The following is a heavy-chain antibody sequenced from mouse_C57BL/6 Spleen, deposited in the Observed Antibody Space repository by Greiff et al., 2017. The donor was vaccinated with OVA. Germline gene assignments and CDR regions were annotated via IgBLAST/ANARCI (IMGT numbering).Heavy chain of an antibody. J-gene: IGHJ4*01. CDR3: TRFHYYGSSYDAMDY. V-gene: IGHV1-15*01. CDR2: IDPETGGT. D-gene: IGHD1-1*01. Sequence: QVQLQQSGAELVRPGASVTLSCTASGYTFTDYEMHWVKQTPVHGLEWIGAIDPETGGTAYHQKFKGKALLTADKSSSTAYRELRSLTSEDSAGYYCTRFHYYGSSYDAMDYWGQGTSVTVSA. CDR1: GYTFTDYE.